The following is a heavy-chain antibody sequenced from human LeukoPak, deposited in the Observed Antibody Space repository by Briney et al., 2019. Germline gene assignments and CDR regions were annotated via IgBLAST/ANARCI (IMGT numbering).Heavy chain of an antibody. J-gene: IGHJ4*02. CDR2: IWSDASNQ. CDR1: GFSFSTYA. D-gene: IGHD6-13*01. CDR3: ATERDSSWTFDS. Sequence: GTSLRLSCAASGFSFSTYAMHWVRQAPGKGLDWVAMIWSDASNQYYADSVKGRFTISRDNSKNTLYLQLNSLRAEDTAVYYCATERDSSWTFDSWGQGTLATVSS. V-gene: IGHV3-33*01.